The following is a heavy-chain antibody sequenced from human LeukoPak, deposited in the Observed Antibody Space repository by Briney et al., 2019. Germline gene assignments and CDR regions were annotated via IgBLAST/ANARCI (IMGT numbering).Heavy chain of an antibody. Sequence: GGSLRLSRAASGFTFSSYAMKWVRQAPGKGLEWVSGISGSGGSTYYADSVKGRFTISRDNSKNTLYLQMNSLRAEDTAVYYCAKDTLTAPNGAFDMWGRGTMVTVSS. CDR3: AKDTLTAPNGAFDM. D-gene: IGHD2-21*02. CDR2: ISGSGGST. V-gene: IGHV3-23*01. J-gene: IGHJ3*02. CDR1: GFTFSSYA.